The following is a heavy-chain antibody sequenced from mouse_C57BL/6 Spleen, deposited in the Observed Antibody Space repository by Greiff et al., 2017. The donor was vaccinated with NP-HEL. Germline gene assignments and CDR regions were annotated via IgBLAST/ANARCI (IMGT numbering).Heavy chain of an antibody. J-gene: IGHJ2*01. D-gene: IGHD1-1*01. CDR3: AREGYYYGLDY. V-gene: IGHV1-54*01. CDR2: INPGSSGT. CDR1: GYAFTNYL. Sequence: VQLQQSGAELVRPGPSVKVSCKASGYAFTNYLIEWVKQRPGQGLEWIGVINPGSSGTNYNEKFKGKSTLTADKSSSTAYMQLSSLTSEDSAVYYCAREGYYYGLDYWGQGTTLTVSS.